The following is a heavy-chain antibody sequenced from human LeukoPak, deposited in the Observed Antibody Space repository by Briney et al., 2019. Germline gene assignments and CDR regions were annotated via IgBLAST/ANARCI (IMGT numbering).Heavy chain of an antibody. D-gene: IGHD2-15*01. CDR1: GFTLRSHA. CDR3: AKDHRKGGGSCPFDY. J-gene: IGHJ4*02. CDR2: IYENGGTT. V-gene: IGHV3-23*01. Sequence: GGSLRLSCVGSGFTLRSHAMSWVRQAPEKGLEFVSGIYENGGTTYYADSVKGRFTISRDNSKNTLYLQMNSLRAEDTAVYYCAKDHRKGGGSCPFDYWGQGTLVTVSS.